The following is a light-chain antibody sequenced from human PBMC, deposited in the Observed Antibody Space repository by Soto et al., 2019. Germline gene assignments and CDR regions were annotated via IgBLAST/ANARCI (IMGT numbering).Light chain of an antibody. CDR2: AAS. J-gene: IGKJ4*01. CDR3: QQLRSYPST. V-gene: IGKV1-9*01. Sequence: LGWYQQKPGKAPKLLIYAASILQSGVPSRFSGSGFGTDFTLTISSLQAEDFASYFCQQLRSYPSTFGGGTKVDNK.